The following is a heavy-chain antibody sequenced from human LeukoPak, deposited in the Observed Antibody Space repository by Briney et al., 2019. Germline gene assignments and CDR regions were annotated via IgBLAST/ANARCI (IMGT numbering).Heavy chain of an antibody. CDR1: GYSFTTYW. D-gene: IGHD5-18*01. CDR2: VYPGDSDT. Sequence: GVPLQISCQASGYSFTTYWIGWVRQMTGKGMGWMGIVYPGDSDTRYSPSLKGHVTISADKAINNAYLRWIILRASTTTTYYCVSTAPGWGQGTLVTVSS. CDR3: VSTAPG. V-gene: IGHV5-51*01. J-gene: IGHJ4*02.